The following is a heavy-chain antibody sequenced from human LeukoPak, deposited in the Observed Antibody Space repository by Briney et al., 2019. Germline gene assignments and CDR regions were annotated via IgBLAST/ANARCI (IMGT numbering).Heavy chain of an antibody. D-gene: IGHD4-17*01. V-gene: IGHV3-30*18. CDR2: ISYDGSNK. CDR1: GFTFSSYG. CDR3: AKESDDYGDYVPFDP. Sequence: GRSLRLSCAASGFTFSSYGMHWVRQAPGKGLEWVAVISYDGSNKYYADSVKGRFTISRDNSKNTLYLQMNSLRAEDTAVYYCAKESDDYGDYVPFDPWGQGTLVTVSS. J-gene: IGHJ5*02.